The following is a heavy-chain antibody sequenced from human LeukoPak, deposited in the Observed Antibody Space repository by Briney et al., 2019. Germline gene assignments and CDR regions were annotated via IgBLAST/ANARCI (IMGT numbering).Heavy chain of an antibody. CDR1: GYTFTGYY. D-gene: IGHD6-6*01. J-gene: IGHJ4*02. V-gene: IGHV1-2*02. CDR2: INPNSGGT. CDR3: ARHSSSRPVYFDY. Sequence: ASVKVSCKASGYTFTGYYMHWVRQAPGQGLERMGWINPNSGGTNYAQRFQGRVTMTRDTSISTAYMELSRLRSDDTAVYYCARHSSSRPVYFDYWGQGTLVTVSS.